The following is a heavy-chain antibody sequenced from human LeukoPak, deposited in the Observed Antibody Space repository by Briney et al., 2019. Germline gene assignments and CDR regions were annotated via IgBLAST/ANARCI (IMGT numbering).Heavy chain of an antibody. CDR1: RFTFSSYG. CDR3: AKMLGVPAPIDYFDH. D-gene: IGHD2-2*01. Sequence: GGSLRLSCAASRFTFSSYGMNWVRQAPGKGLEWVAFRRYDGSNKYYADSVKGRFTISRDNSKNTLYLQMNSLRAEDTAVYYCAKMLGVPAPIDYFDHWGQGSLVTVSS. J-gene: IGHJ4*02. CDR2: RRYDGSNK. V-gene: IGHV3-30*02.